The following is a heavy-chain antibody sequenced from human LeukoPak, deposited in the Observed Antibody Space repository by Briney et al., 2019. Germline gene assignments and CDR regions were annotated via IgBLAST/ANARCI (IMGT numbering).Heavy chain of an antibody. V-gene: IGHV3-7*01. D-gene: IGHD1-26*01. J-gene: IGHJ4*02. CDR1: GFPFSNYW. CDR2: IKEDGSEK. Sequence: GGSLRLSCAASGFPFSNYWMSWVHQAPGKGLEWVANIKEDGSEKNYVDSVKGRFTISRDNAKNSVYLQMDSLRAEDTAVYHCAHSGSYFDYLGQGTLVTVSS. CDR3: AHSGSYFDY.